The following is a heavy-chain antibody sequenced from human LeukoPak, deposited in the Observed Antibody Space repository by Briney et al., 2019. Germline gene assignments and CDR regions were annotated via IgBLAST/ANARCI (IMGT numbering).Heavy chain of an antibody. CDR3: ARGRVLLWFGNKAYYFDY. V-gene: IGHV4-34*01. D-gene: IGHD3-10*01. CDR2: INHSGST. CDR1: GGSFSGYY. J-gene: IGHJ4*02. Sequence: PSETLSLTCAVYGGSFSGYYWSWIRQPPGKGLEGMGEINHSGSTNYNPSLKSRVTISVDTSKNQFSLKLSSVTAADTAVYYCARGRVLLWFGNKAYYFDYWGQGTLVTVSS.